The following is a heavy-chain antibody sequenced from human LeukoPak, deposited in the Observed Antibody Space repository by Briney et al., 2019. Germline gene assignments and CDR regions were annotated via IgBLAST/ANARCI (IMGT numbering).Heavy chain of an antibody. Sequence: GGSLRLSCAASGFSFSRYWIHWVRQAPGKGLVWVSRINSDGSDRVYADSVRGRFTISRDNAKNTLYLQMNSLRADHTAVYYCLSAVGPSEYWGQGTLVTVSS. CDR3: LSAVGPSEY. CDR2: INSDGSDR. CDR1: GFSFSRYW. J-gene: IGHJ4*02. D-gene: IGHD1-26*01. V-gene: IGHV3-74*01.